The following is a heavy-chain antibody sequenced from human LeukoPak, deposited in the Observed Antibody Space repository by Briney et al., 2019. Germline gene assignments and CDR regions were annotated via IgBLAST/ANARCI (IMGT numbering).Heavy chain of an antibody. CDR3: ARDFVDTAMDFDY. J-gene: IGHJ4*02. CDR2: ISSSSSYI. V-gene: IGHV3-21*01. Sequence: GGSLRLSCAASGFTFDDYGMSWVRQAPGKGLEWVSSISSSSSYIYYADSVKGRSTISRDNAKNSLYLQMNSLRAEDTAVYYCARDFVDTAMDFDYWGQGTLVTVSS. CDR1: GFTFDDYG. D-gene: IGHD5-18*01.